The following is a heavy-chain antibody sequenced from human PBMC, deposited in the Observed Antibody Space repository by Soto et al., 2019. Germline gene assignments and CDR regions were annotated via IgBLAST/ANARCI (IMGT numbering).Heavy chain of an antibody. Sequence: QVQLQESGPGLVKPSQTLSLTCTVSGGSISSGDYYWSWIRQPPGKGLEWIGYIYYSGSTYYNPSLQSRGTISVDPSKDQFSLKLSSVTAEDTAVYYCARGIDGYCSGGSCYWFDPWGQGTLVTVSS. D-gene: IGHD2-15*01. CDR2: IYYSGST. CDR1: GGSISSGDYY. CDR3: ARGIDGYCSGGSCYWFDP. V-gene: IGHV4-30-4*01. J-gene: IGHJ5*02.